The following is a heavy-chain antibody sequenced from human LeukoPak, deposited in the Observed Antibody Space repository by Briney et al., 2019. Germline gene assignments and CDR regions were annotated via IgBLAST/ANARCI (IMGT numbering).Heavy chain of an antibody. CDR2: IDPSGGST. D-gene: IGHD2-21*02. J-gene: IGHJ4*02. V-gene: IGHV1-46*01. CDR3: ARRPPSDYYFDS. Sequence: ASVKVSCKASGYTFTSYYIHWVRQAPGQGLEWIGVIDPSGGSTSYAQKFQGRVTMTRDTSTSTVYMELSSLRSGDTAVYYCARRPPSDYYFDSWGLGTLVTVSS. CDR1: GYTFTSYY.